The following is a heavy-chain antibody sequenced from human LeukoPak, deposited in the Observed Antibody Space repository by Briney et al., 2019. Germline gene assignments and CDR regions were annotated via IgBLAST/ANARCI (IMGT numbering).Heavy chain of an antibody. D-gene: IGHD3-16*02. CDR3: AREDVWGNNRPKGHFDY. J-gene: IGHJ4*02. CDR1: GGSISRYY. V-gene: IGHV4-59*01. CDR2: IYGRGST. Sequence: SETLSLTCTVSGGSISRYYWSWIRQPPGKGLEWIGYIYGRGSTNYNPSLRSRVTVSVDTSKNQFSLNLNSVTAADTAVYYCAREDVWGNNRPKGHFDYWGQGTLVTVSS.